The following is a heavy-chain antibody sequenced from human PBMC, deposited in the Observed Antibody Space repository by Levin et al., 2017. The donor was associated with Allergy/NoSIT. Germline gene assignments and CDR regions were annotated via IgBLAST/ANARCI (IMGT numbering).Heavy chain of an antibody. J-gene: IGHJ6*03. CDR2: VSYSSST. D-gene: IGHD4-11*01. Sequence: SETLSLTCTVSSGSINSNFYWGWLRQPPGKGLEWIAGVSYSSSTYYNPSFKGRVTISVDTSKNQFSLKLTFLTAADTAIYYCAGLRYRHNSYCDCYMDVWGRGTAVTVSS. V-gene: IGHV4-39*01. CDR1: SGSINSNFY. CDR3: AGLRYRHNSYCDCYMDV.